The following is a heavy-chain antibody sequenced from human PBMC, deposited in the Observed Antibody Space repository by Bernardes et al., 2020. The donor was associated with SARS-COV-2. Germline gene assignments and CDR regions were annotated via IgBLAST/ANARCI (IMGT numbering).Heavy chain of an antibody. CDR2: ISSSGSTI. CDR3: ARRAAYSSSFSDAFDI. J-gene: IGHJ3*02. V-gene: IGHV3-48*03. D-gene: IGHD6-13*01. CDR1: GFTFSSYE. Sequence: GGSLRLSCAASGFTFSSYEMNWVRQAPGKGLEWVSYISSSGSTIYYADSVKGRFTISRDNAKNSLYLQMNSLRAEDTAVYYCARRAAYSSSFSDAFDIWGQGTMVTVSS.